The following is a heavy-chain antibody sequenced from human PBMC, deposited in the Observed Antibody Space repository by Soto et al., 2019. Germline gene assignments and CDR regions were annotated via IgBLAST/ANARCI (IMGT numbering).Heavy chain of an antibody. D-gene: IGHD6-19*01. CDR3: AKDIAVAGFYYYYYGMDV. V-gene: IGHV3-30*02. CDR1: GFTFSSYG. J-gene: IGHJ6*02. Sequence: GGSLRLSCAASGFTFSSYGMHWVRQAPGKGLEWVAVIWYDGSNKYYADSVKGRFTISRGNSKNSLYLQMNSLRAEDTALYYWAKDIAVAGFYYYYYGMDVWGQGTTVTVSS. CDR2: IWYDGSNK.